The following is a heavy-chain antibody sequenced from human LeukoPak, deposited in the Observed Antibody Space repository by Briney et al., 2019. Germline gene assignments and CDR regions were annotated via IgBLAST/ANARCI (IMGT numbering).Heavy chain of an antibody. D-gene: IGHD6-19*01. V-gene: IGHV3-53*01. CDR1: GFTVSSNH. J-gene: IGHJ4*02. CDR3: ARESAPGIAVD. Sequence: PGGSLRLSCAASGFTVSSNHMSWVRQAPGKGLEWVSVIYSGGSTYYADSVKGRFTISRDNSKNTLYLQMNSLRAEDTAVYYCARESAPGIAVDWGQGTLVTVSS. CDR2: IYSGGST.